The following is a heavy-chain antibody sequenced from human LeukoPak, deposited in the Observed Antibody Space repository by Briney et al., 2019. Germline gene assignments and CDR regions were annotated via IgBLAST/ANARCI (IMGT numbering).Heavy chain of an antibody. CDR3: VTVGTPGYSGSWYKF. CDR1: GFTFNSYA. D-gene: IGHD6-13*01. V-gene: IGHV3-64D*09. CDR2: ITSNGGNT. J-gene: IGHJ4*02. Sequence: GGSLRLSCLASGFTFNSYALHWVRQAPGKGLDYVSAITSNGGNTYYADSVKGRFTVSRDNSKNTLFLHMSSLRADDTAVYYCVTVGTPGYSGSWYKFWGQGTLVTVSS.